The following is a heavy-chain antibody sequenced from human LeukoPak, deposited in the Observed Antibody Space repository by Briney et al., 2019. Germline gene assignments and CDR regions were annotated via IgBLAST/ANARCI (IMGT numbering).Heavy chain of an antibody. D-gene: IGHD5-18*01. Sequence: SETLSLTCAVYGGSFSGYYWSWIRQPPGKGLEWIGEINHSGSTNYSPSLKSRVTISVDTSKNQFSLKLSSVTAADTAVYYCARVYSYGYDPYYYYYMDVWGKGTTVTVSS. CDR2: INHSGST. CDR3: ARVYSYGYDPYYYYYMDV. CDR1: GGSFSGYY. V-gene: IGHV4-34*01. J-gene: IGHJ6*03.